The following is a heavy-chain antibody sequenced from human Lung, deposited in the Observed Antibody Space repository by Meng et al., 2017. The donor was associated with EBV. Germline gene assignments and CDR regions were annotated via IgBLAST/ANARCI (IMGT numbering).Heavy chain of an antibody. V-gene: IGHV7-4-1*01. D-gene: IGHD6-19*01. CDR2: ININTGNP. Sequence: QVQPVQSGVELKKPGDSVKVSCQAAGCTFTSSSMNWVRHAPGQGLEWMGWININTGNPTYAQGFTGRFVFSLDTSVSTAYLQIDSLRADDTAVYYCARGNGWRFDYWGQGTLVTVSS. J-gene: IGHJ4*02. CDR1: GCTFTSSS. CDR3: ARGNGWRFDY.